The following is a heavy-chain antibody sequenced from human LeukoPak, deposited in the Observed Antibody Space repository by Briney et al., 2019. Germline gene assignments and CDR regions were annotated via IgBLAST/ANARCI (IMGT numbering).Heavy chain of an antibody. CDR2: ISGSGGST. J-gene: IGHJ4*02. CDR3: AKDIAGVFLAGCFDY. CDR1: GFTFSSYA. D-gene: IGHD2/OR15-2a*01. Sequence: GGSLRLSCAASGFTFSSYAMSWVRQAPGKGLEWVSAISGSGGSTYYADSVKGRFTISRDNSKNALYLQMNSLRAEDTAVYYCAKDIAGVFLAGCFDYWGQGTLVTVSS. V-gene: IGHV3-23*01.